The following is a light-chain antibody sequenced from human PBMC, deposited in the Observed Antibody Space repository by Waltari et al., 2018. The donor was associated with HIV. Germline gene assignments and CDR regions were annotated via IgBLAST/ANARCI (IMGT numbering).Light chain of an antibody. CDR2: AAS. Sequence: DIQLTQSPSFLSASVGDRVTMTCRASQGIRSYLAWYQQKPGNDPNLLIYAASTLQSGVPSRFSGSGSGTEFTLTISSLQPEDFATYSCQQLNEYPWTFGQGTKVEMK. CDR1: QGIRSY. CDR3: QQLNEYPWT. J-gene: IGKJ1*01. V-gene: IGKV1-9*01.